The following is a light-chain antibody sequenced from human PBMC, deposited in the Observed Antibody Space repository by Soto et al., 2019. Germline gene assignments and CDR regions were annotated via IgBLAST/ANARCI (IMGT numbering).Light chain of an antibody. J-gene: IGKJ4*01. Sequence: EVVLTQSPGTLSLSPGERVTVSCRASQNVSKYLAWYQQKPGQAPRLVIYGAGTRGTGVPDRFSGSGSGTDFTLTITSLESDDSAVYYCHQYGESPPTFGGGTKVEI. V-gene: IGKV3-20*01. CDR2: GAG. CDR1: QNVSKY. CDR3: HQYGESPPT.